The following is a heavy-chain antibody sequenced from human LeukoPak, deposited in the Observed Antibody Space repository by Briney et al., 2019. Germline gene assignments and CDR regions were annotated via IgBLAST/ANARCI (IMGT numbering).Heavy chain of an antibody. CDR2: IYSGGST. CDR3: ASRVLLWFGEGGDY. Sequence: GGSLRLSCAASGFTVSSNYMSWVRQAPGKGLEWVSVIYSGGSTYYADSVKGRFTISRDNSKNTLYLQMNSLRAEDTAVYYCASRVLLWFGEGGDYWGQGTLVTVSS. CDR1: GFTVSSNY. V-gene: IGHV3-53*01. J-gene: IGHJ4*02. D-gene: IGHD3-10*01.